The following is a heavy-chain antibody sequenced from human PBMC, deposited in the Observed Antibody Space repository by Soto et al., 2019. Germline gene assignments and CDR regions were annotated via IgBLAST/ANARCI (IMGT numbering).Heavy chain of an antibody. Sequence: EVQLVESGGGLVQPGGSLRLSCAASGFTFSSYSMNWVRQAPGKGLEGVSYISSSSSTIYYADSVKGRFTISRDNDKNSLYLQMNSLRAEDTAVYYCARDSGYSYGPLDYWGQGTLVTVSS. CDR3: ARDSGYSYGPLDY. D-gene: IGHD5-18*01. V-gene: IGHV3-48*01. CDR2: ISSSSSTI. CDR1: GFTFSSYS. J-gene: IGHJ4*02.